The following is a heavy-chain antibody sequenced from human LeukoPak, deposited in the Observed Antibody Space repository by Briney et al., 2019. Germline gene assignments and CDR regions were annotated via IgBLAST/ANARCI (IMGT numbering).Heavy chain of an antibody. CDR2: IYYSGST. CDR1: GGSISSYY. J-gene: IGHJ4*02. D-gene: IGHD4/OR15-4a*01. V-gene: IGHV4-59*01. Sequence: SETLSLTCTVSGGSISSYYWNWIRQPPGKGLEWIAYIYYSGSTNYNPSLKSRVTISLDTSKNQFSLKLSSVTAADTAVYYCARDFNGANPFDYWGQGTLVTVSS. CDR3: ARDFNGANPFDY.